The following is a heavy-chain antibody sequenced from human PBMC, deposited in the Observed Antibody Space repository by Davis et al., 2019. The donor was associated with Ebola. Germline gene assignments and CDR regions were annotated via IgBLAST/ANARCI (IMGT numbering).Heavy chain of an antibody. CDR1: GFSFSSYD. J-gene: IGHJ4*02. V-gene: IGHV3-13*01. CDR2: IGNAGDT. Sequence: PGGSLRLSCAASGFSFSSYDMHWVRQATGRGLEWVSAIGNAGDTYYAGSVKGRFTISRENGKNSLYLQVNNLRAEDTAVFYCAEGGTNNFLGANWGQGTLVTVSS. CDR3: AEGGTNNFLGAN. D-gene: IGHD4/OR15-4a*01.